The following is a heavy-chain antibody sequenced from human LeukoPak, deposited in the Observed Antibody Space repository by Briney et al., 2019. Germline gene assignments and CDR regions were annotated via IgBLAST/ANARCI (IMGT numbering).Heavy chain of an antibody. D-gene: IGHD1-1*01. CDR1: GFTFSSYS. Sequence: GGSLRLSSAASGFTFSSYSMNWVRQAPGKGLEWVSSISSSSSYIYYADSVKGRFTISRDNAKNSLYLQMNSLRAEDTAVYYCARVDNWNDVPIDYWGQGTLVTVSS. CDR2: ISSSSSYI. J-gene: IGHJ4*02. CDR3: ARVDNWNDVPIDY. V-gene: IGHV3-21*01.